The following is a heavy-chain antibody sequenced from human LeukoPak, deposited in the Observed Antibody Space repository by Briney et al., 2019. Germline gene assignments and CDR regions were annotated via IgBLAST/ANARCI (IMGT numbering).Heavy chain of an antibody. Sequence: SVKVSCKVSGYTLTELSMHWVRQAPGKGLEWMGGFDPEDGETIYAQKFQGRVTMTEDRSTDTAYMELSSLRSEDTAVYYCATAPKAHLLGKYYFGYWGQGTLVTVSS. J-gene: IGHJ4*02. CDR1: GYTLTELS. CDR2: FDPEDGET. V-gene: IGHV1-24*01. CDR3: ATAPKAHLLGKYYFGY.